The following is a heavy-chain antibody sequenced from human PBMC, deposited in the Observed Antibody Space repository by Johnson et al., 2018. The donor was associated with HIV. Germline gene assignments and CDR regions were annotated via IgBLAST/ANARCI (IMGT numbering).Heavy chain of an antibody. CDR2: INWNGGST. CDR1: GFTFDDYA. CDR3: AKERRAPRALDI. Sequence: EQLVESGGGLVQPGRSLRLSCAASGFTFDDYAMGCVRQVPGKGLEWVSGINWNGGSTAYADSVKGRFTISRDNSKNTLYLQMNSLRPEDTAVYYCAKERRAPRALDIWGQGTMVTVSS. V-gene: IGHV3-20*04. D-gene: IGHD1-26*01. J-gene: IGHJ3*02.